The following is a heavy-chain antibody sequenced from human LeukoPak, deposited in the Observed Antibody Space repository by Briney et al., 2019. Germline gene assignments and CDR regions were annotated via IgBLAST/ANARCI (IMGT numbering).Heavy chain of an antibody. J-gene: IGHJ4*02. D-gene: IGHD6-13*01. V-gene: IGHV4-61*02. CDR2: IYTSGST. CDR1: GGSISSGSYY. Sequence: SETLSLTCTVSGGSISSGSYYWSWIRQPAGKGLEWIGRIYTSGSTNYNPSLKSRVTISVDTSKNQFSLKLSSVTAADTAVYYCARGKQQLESGLLYFDYWGQGTLVTVSS. CDR3: ARGKQQLESGLLYFDY.